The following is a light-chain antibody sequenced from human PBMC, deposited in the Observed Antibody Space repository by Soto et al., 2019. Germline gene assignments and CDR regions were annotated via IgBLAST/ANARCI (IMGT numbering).Light chain of an antibody. Sequence: AIQLTQSPSSLSASVGDRVTITCRASQGISSALAWYQQKPGKAPKLLIYDASSLESGVPSRFSGSGSGTDFTLAISSLQPEDFATYYCQQFNSYAITFGQRTRLEIK. CDR3: QQFNSYAIT. J-gene: IGKJ5*01. CDR2: DAS. V-gene: IGKV1-13*02. CDR1: QGISSA.